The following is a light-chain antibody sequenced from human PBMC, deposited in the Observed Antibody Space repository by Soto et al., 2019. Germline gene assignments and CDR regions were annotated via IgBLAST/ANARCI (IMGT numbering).Light chain of an antibody. V-gene: IGKV3-20*01. Sequence: EIVLTQSPGTLSLSPGERATLSCRASQSGSSSYLAWYQQKPGQAPRLLIYGASSRATGIPDRFSGSGFGTDFTLTISRLEPEDFAVYYGPQYGSSQSFGQGTKVEIK. J-gene: IGKJ1*01. CDR1: QSGSSSY. CDR3: PQYGSSQS. CDR2: GAS.